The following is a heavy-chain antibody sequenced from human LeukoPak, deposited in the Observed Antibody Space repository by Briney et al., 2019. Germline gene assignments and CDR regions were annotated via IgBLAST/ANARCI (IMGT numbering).Heavy chain of an antibody. D-gene: IGHD3-3*01. V-gene: IGHV1-2*02. CDR1: GYTFTGYY. Sequence: ASVTVSCKASGYTFTGYYMHWVRQAPGQGLEWMGWINPNSGGTNYAQKFQGRVTMTRDTSISTAYMELSRLRSDDTAVYYCARVPFWSGYYTLGYWGQGTLVTVSS. J-gene: IGHJ4*02. CDR3: ARVPFWSGYYTLGY. CDR2: INPNSGGT.